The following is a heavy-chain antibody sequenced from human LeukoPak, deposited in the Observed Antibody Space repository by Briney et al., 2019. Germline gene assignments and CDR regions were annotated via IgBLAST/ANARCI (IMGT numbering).Heavy chain of an antibody. D-gene: IGHD5-24*01. CDR3: ARDLRRDGYNRGAFDI. J-gene: IGHJ3*02. CDR1: GFTFSSYG. Sequence: GGSLRLSCAASGFTFSSYGMHWVRQAPGKGLEWVAVISYDGSNKYYADSVKGRLTISRDNSKNTLYLQMNSLRAEDTAVYYCARDLRRDGYNRGAFDIWGQGTVVTVSS. CDR2: ISYDGSNK. V-gene: IGHV3-30*03.